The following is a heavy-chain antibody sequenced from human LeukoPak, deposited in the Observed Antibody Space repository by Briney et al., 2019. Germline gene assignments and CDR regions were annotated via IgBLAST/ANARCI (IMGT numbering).Heavy chain of an antibody. Sequence: ASVTVSCKASGYTFTNYGINWVRQAPGQGLEWMGWISGYNGNTNYAQKLQGRVTMTTDTSTTTAYMELRSLRSDDTAMYYCARGDYGGNADYWGQGTLVTVSS. D-gene: IGHD4-23*01. CDR2: ISGYNGNT. CDR1: GYTFTNYG. CDR3: ARGDYGGNADY. J-gene: IGHJ4*02. V-gene: IGHV1-18*01.